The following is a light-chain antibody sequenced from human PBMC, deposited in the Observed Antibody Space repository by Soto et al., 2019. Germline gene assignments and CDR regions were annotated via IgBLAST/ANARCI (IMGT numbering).Light chain of an antibody. V-gene: IGKV3-15*01. CDR1: QNINNK. Sequence: EIVVTQSPATLSLSPGQRATLSCRTSQNINNKLFWYQQKPGQAPRLLIYGASTRATGIPARFSGSGSGTEFTLTISSLQSEDFAVYSCQHYNNWPLTFGGGTKVEIK. CDR2: GAS. CDR3: QHYNNWPLT. J-gene: IGKJ4*01.